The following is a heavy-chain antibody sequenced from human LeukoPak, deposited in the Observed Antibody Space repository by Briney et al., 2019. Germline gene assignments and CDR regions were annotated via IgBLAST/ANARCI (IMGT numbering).Heavy chain of an antibody. CDR1: GGSFSGYY. D-gene: IGHD1-26*01. J-gene: IGHJ4*02. CDR2: INHSGST. V-gene: IGHV4-34*01. Sequence: PSETLSLTCAVFGGSFSGYYWSWIRQPPGKGLEWIGEINHSGSTNYNPSLKSRVTISLDTSKNQFSLKLSSVTAADTAVYYCARTEWEVADYWGQGTLVTVSS. CDR3: ARTEWEVADY.